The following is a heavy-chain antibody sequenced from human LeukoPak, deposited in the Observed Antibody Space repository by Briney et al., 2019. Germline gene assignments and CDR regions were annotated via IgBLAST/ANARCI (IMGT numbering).Heavy chain of an antibody. CDR2: ISSTSTYI. CDR3: ARVQRGEMATFDY. CDR1: GFIFSSYS. J-gene: IGHJ4*02. D-gene: IGHD5-24*01. V-gene: IGHV3-21*01. Sequence: GGSLRLSCAAFGFIFSSYSMNWVRHAPGKGLEWVSSISSTSTYIHYADSLKGRFTVSRDNARNSLYLQINSLRVEDTAVYYCARVQRGEMATFDYWGQGTLVTVSS.